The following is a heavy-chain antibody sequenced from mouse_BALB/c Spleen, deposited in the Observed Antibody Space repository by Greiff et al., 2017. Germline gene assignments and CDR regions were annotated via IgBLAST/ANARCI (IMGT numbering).Heavy chain of an antibody. Sequence: EVMLVESGGGLVQPGGSLKLSCAASGFTFSSYTMSWVRQTPEKRLEWVAYISNGGGSTYYPDTVKGRFTISRDNAKNTLYLQMSSLKSEDTAMYYCARQRAYGTFDYWGQGTTLTVSS. CDR1: GFTFSSYT. D-gene: IGHD2-1*01. CDR3: ARQRAYGTFDY. V-gene: IGHV5-12-2*01. J-gene: IGHJ2*01. CDR2: ISNGGGST.